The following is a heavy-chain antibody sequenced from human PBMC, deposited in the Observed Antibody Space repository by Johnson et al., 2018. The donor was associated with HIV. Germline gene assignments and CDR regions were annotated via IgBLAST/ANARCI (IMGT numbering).Heavy chain of an antibody. J-gene: IGHJ3*02. D-gene: IGHD2-15*01. CDR1: GFTFSSYA. Sequence: VQLVESGGGVVQPGRSLRLSCAASGFTFSSYAMHWVRQAPGKGLEWVAKIKQDGSEKYYVDSVKGRFTISRENAKNSLYLQMNSLRAGDSAVYDCARSYCSGGSCYLGAFDIWGQGTMVTVSS. CDR3: ARSYCSGGSCYLGAFDI. V-gene: IGHV3-7*01. CDR2: IKQDGSEK.